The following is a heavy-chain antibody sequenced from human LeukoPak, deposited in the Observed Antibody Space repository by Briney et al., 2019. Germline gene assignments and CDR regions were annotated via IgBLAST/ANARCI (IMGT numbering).Heavy chain of an antibody. CDR3: ARDEICSSTSCYNHYYYYMDV. CDR1: GYTFTSYG. J-gene: IGHJ6*03. V-gene: IGHV1-18*01. CDR2: ISAYNGNT. Sequence: ASVKVSCKASGYTFTSYGISWVRQAPGQGLEWMGWISAYNGNTNYAQKLQGRVTMTTDTSTSTAYMELRSLRSDDTAVYYCARDEICSSTSCYNHYYYYMDVWGKGTTVTVSS. D-gene: IGHD2-2*02.